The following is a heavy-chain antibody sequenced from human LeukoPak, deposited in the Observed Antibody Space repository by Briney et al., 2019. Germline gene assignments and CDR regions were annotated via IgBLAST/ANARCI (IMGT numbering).Heavy chain of an antibody. CDR2: INWNGGST. CDR1: GFTFDDYG. V-gene: IGHV3-20*04. CDR3: ARAHRPTIFGVANPNDD. D-gene: IGHD3-3*01. J-gene: IGHJ4*02. Sequence: GGSLRLSCAASGFTFDDYGMSWVRQAPGKGLEWVSGINWNGGSTGYADSVKGRFTISRDNAKNSLYLQMNSLRAEDTALYYCARAHRPTIFGVANPNDDWGQGTLVTVSS.